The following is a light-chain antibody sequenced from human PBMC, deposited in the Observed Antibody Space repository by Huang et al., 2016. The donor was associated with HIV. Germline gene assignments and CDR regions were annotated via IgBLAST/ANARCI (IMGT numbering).Light chain of an antibody. CDR3: RQTYDTPPLT. J-gene: IGKJ4*01. Sequence: DIQMTQSPSSLSASVGDRVIITCRARQSISNYLNWYKHKQGKAPRLLIYAASSSQSGVPSRFSGSGSTTTFTLTISSRRPEDFAAYYCRQTYDTPPLTFGGGTRVDMK. CDR1: QSISNY. CDR2: AAS. V-gene: IGKV1-39*01.